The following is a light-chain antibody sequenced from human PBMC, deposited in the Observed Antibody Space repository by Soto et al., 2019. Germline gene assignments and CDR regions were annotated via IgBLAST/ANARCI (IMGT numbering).Light chain of an antibody. CDR1: QSVSSN. J-gene: IGKJ4*01. CDR2: VPS. V-gene: IGKV3-15*01. Sequence: EIVMTQSPATLSVSPGERATLSCRASQSVSSNLAWYQQKPGQTPKLLIYVPSTSATGIPARFSGSGSGTEFTLTISSLQSEDFAVYYCQQSTVGPLTFGGGTKVEFK. CDR3: QQSTVGPLT.